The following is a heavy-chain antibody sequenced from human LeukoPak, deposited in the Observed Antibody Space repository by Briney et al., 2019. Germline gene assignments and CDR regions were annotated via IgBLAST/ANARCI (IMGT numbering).Heavy chain of an antibody. Sequence: SETLSLTCTVSGGSISSSSYYWGWIRQPPGKGLEWIGYIYYSGSTNYNPSLKSRVTISVDTSKNQFSLKLSSVTAADTAVYYCGKDSYVGVNWFDPRGQGTLVTVSS. CDR3: GKDSYVGVNWFDP. D-gene: IGHD1-26*01. CDR1: GGSISSSSYY. J-gene: IGHJ5*02. V-gene: IGHV4-61*01. CDR2: IYYSGST.